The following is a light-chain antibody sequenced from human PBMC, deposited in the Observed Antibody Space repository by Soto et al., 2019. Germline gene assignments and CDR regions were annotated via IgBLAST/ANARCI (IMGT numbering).Light chain of an antibody. CDR3: CSYAGSSTPYV. V-gene: IGLV2-23*02. CDR2: EVS. J-gene: IGLJ1*01. CDR1: SGDFGSYNL. Sequence: QSVLTQPASVSGSPGQSITISCTGTSGDFGSYNLVSWYQQHPGKAPKLMIYEVSKRPSGVSNRFSGSKPGNTASLTISGLQAEDEADYYCCSYAGSSTPYVFGTGTKATVL.